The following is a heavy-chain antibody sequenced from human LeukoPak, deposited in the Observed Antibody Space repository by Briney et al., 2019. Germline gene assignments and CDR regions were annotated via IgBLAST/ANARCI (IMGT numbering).Heavy chain of an antibody. J-gene: IGHJ4*02. V-gene: IGHV3-15*01. CDR3: TSGIGSVGQRMVLWY. CDR1: GFTFSYAW. CDR2: IRTKTDGGTT. Sequence: KTGGSLRFSCAPSGFTFSYAWMSWVRQAPGKGLEWVGRIRTKTDGGTTDYAAPVKGRFTISRDDSKNMLYLQMNSLKIEDTAVYYCTSGIGSVGQRMVLWYWGQGTLVTVSS. D-gene: IGHD2-21*01.